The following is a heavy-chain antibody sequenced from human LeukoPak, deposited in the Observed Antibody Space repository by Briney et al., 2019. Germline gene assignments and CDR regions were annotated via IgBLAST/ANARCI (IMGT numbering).Heavy chain of an antibody. CDR3: ARDSDIVVVPAAPNWFDP. D-gene: IGHD2-2*01. CDR1: GFTFSSYS. V-gene: IGHV3-48*04. CDR2: ISSSSSTI. J-gene: IGHJ5*02. Sequence: SGGSLRLSCVASGFTFSSYSMNWVRQAPGKGLEWVSYISSSSSTIYYADSVKGRFTISRDNAKNSLYLQMNSLRAEDTAVYYCARDSDIVVVPAAPNWFDPWGQGTLVTVSS.